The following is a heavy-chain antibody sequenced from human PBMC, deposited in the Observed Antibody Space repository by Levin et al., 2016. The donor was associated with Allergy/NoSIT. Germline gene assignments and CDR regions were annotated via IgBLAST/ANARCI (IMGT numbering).Heavy chain of an antibody. J-gene: IGHJ4*02. D-gene: IGHD6-19*01. CDR2: ISGSGGST. V-gene: IGHV3-23*01. CDR3: AKDLRSSGWSRLDYFGY. Sequence: VRQAPGKGLEWVSAISGSGGSTYYADSVKGRFTISRDNSKNTLYLQMNSLRAEDTAVYYCAKDLRSSGWSRLDYFGYWGQGTLVTVSS.